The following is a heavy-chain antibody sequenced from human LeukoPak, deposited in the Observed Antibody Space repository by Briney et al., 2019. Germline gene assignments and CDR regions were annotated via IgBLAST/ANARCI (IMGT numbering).Heavy chain of an antibody. CDR1: GGSISSTSYY. D-gene: IGHD3-22*01. CDR3: ARSRPQSYYDSSGYYHPPDY. V-gene: IGHV4-61*05. Sequence: SETLSLTCTVSGGSISSTSYYWSWIRQPPGKELEWIGYIYYSGSTNYNPSLKSRVTISVDTSKNQFSLKLSSVTAADTAVYYCARSRPQSYYDSSGYYHPPDYWGQGTLVTVSS. CDR2: IYYSGST. J-gene: IGHJ4*02.